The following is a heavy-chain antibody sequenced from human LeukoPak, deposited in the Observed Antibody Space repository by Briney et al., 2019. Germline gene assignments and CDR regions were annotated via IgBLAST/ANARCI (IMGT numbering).Heavy chain of an antibody. D-gene: IGHD3-10*01. CDR2: ISYDGSNK. J-gene: IGHJ6*03. Sequence: GRSLRLSCAASGFTFSSYAMHWVRQAPGKGLEWVAVISYDGSNKYYADSVKGRFTISRDNSKNTLYLQMNSLRAEDTAVYYCARDGLWFREEPYYMDVWGKGTTVTVSS. CDR3: ARDGLWFREEPYYMDV. CDR1: GFTFSSYA. V-gene: IGHV3-30-3*01.